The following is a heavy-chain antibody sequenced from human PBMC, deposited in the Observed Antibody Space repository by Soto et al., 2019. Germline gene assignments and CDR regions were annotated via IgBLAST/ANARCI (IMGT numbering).Heavy chain of an antibody. Sequence: QLVQSGSEVKKPGSSVKVSCQASGGTFSGYVVTWVRQAPGQGLEWMGEFVPLFGKTNYAQWFSGRIKITAEDSTSTAYMELRTLRPDDTAVYYCATHGLGVSSPPYFDNWGQGTLVTVSS. CDR2: FVPLFGKT. J-gene: IGHJ4*02. CDR3: ATHGLGVSSPPYFDN. V-gene: IGHV1-69*01. CDR1: GGTFSGYV. D-gene: IGHD3-16*01.